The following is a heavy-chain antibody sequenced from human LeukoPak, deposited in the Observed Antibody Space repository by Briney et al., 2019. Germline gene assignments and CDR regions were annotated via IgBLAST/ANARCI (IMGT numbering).Heavy chain of an antibody. CDR3: AREGITMIVAEKFLNWFDP. Sequence: SETLSLTCAVYGGSFSGYYWSWIRQPPGKGLEWIGEINHSGSTNYNPSLKSRVTISVDTSKNQFSLKLSSVTAADTAVYYCAREGITMIVAEKFLNWFDPWGQGTLVTVSS. V-gene: IGHV4-34*01. J-gene: IGHJ5*02. CDR1: GGSFSGYY. CDR2: INHSGST. D-gene: IGHD3-22*01.